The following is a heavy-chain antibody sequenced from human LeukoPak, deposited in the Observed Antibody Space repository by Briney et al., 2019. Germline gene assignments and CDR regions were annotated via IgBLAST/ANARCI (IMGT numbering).Heavy chain of an antibody. V-gene: IGHV1-18*03. J-gene: IGHJ5*02. CDR1: GYTFTGYY. CDR2: ISAYNGNT. D-gene: IGHD3-10*01. CDR3: AREAIWFGELETYNWFDP. Sequence: ASVKVSCKASGYTFTGYYMHWVRQAPGQGLEWMGWISAYNGNTNYAQKLQGRVTMTTDTSTSTAYMELRSLRSEDMAVYYCAREAIWFGELETYNWFDPWGQGTLVTVS.